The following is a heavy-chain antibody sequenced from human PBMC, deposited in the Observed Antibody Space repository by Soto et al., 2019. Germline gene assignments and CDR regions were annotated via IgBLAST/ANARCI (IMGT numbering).Heavy chain of an antibody. CDR1: GYTFTSYD. D-gene: IGHD3-3*01. J-gene: IGHJ3*01. CDR3: ARDSRLYYDFWSEGGRGL. Sequence: ASVKVSCKASGYTFTSYDINWVRQATGQGLEWMGWMNPNSGNTGYAQKFQGRVTMTRNTSISTAYMELSSLRAEDTAVYYCARDSRLYYDFWSEGGRGLWGQGTMVTVS. CDR2: MNPNSGNT. V-gene: IGHV1-8*01.